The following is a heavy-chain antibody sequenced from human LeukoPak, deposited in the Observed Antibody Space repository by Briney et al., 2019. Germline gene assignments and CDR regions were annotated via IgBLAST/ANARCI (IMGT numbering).Heavy chain of an antibody. CDR3: ATWGYSGATPFDF. V-gene: IGHV4-4*07. CDR2: IYTTGSP. CDR1: GGSISSCY. D-gene: IGHD5-18*01. Sequence: SETLSLTCTVSGGSISSCYWNWIWQPAGKGLEWIGRIYTTGSPNYNPSLESRVTMSVDTSKNQFFLRLSSVTAADTAVYYCATWGYSGATPFDFWGQGILVTVSS. J-gene: IGHJ4*02.